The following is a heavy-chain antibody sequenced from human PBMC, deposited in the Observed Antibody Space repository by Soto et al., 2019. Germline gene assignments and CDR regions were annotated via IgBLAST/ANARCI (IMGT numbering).Heavy chain of an antibody. CDR1: GYSFTSYW. CDR3: AAYSSSYYYGMDV. CDR2: IYPGDSDT. V-gene: IGHV5-51*01. Sequence: PGESLKISCKGSGYSFTSYWIGWVRQMPGKGLEWMGIIYPGDSDTRYSPSFQGQVTISADRSISTAYLQWSGLKASDTAMYYCAAYSSSYYYGMDVWGQGTTVTVSS. J-gene: IGHJ6*02. D-gene: IGHD6-13*01.